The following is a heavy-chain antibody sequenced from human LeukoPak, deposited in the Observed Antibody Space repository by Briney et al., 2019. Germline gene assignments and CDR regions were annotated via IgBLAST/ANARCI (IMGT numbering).Heavy chain of an antibody. CDR2: IYYNGST. CDR1: GVSISTSNYY. V-gene: IGHV4-39*01. CDR3: ARERKGSYMSDAFDI. J-gene: IGHJ3*02. D-gene: IGHD1-26*01. Sequence: SETLSLTCTVSGVSISTSNYYWGWIRQPQGKGLEWIGNIYYNGSTYYNPPLKSRVTISVDTYKNQFSLKVTSVTAADTAVYYCARERKGSYMSDAFDIWGQGTMVTVSS.